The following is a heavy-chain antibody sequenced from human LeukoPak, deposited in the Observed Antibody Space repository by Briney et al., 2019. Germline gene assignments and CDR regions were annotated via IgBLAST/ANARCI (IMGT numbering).Heavy chain of an antibody. CDR2: IGSRCTSI. J-gene: IGHJ3*02. V-gene: IGHV3-21*01. CDR1: GFTFTSHS. D-gene: IGHD6-25*01. CDR3: ARESSESFDI. Sequence: PGGSLRLSCAASGFTFTSHSMNWVRQAPGKGLEWVSSIGSRCTSIYYADSVKGRFTISRDNAKNSLYLQMNSLRAEDTAVYYCARESSESFDIWGQGTMVTVSS.